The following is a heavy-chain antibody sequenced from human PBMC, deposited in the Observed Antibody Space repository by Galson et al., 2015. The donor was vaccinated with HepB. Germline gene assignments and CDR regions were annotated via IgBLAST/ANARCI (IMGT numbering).Heavy chain of an antibody. CDR2: IRSKANSYAT. Sequence: SPRLSCAASGFTFSSSALHCVRKACGKGLEWVGRIRSKANSYATALAASVKGRFTISRDDSKNTAYLQMNSLKTEDTAVYYCTRRQEMTTVTKDAFDIWGQGTMVTVSS. D-gene: IGHD4-17*01. CDR1: GFTFSSSA. J-gene: IGHJ3*02. CDR3: TRRQEMTTVTKDAFDI. V-gene: IGHV3-73*01.